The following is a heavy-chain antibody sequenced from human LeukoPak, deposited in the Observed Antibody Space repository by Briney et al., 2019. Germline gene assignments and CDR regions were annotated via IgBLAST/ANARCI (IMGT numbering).Heavy chain of an antibody. Sequence: GESLKISCQGPGYSFPTFLIGWVRQMPGKGLEWMGIINPGDSDSRYSPSFQGHVSISADKSLSTIYLQCSSLKAADAALYYCARQGYTYGYDYWGQGTLVTVSS. CDR1: GYSFPTFL. J-gene: IGHJ4*02. V-gene: IGHV5-51*01. CDR3: ARQGYTYGYDY. D-gene: IGHD5-18*01. CDR2: INPGDSDS.